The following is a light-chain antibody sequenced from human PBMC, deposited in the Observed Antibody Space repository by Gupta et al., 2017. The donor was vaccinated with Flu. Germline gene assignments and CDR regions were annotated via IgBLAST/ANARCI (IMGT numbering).Light chain of an antibody. CDR1: SSNIGAPYD. CDR3: QSYDSSLGGWV. V-gene: IGLV1-40*01. CDR2: GNT. J-gene: IGLJ3*02. Sequence: QAVLTQPPSMSVAPWQRVSIPRTGTSSNIGAPYDVYWYHQLPKTAPKLLFYGNTNRPSGVPDRFSGSRSGTSASLAITGLQAEDEADYYCQSYDSSLGGWVFGGGTKLTVL.